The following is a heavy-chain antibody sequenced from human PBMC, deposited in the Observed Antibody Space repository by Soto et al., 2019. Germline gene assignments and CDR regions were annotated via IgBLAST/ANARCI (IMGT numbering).Heavy chain of an antibody. J-gene: IGHJ6*02. Sequence: QGQLVQSGAEVKKPGSSVKVSCKASGGTFSSYAISWVRQAPGQGLEWMGGIIPIFGTANYAQKFQGRVTITADESTSTAYMELSSLRSEDTAVYYCARSRVAATSLAYYYGMDVWGQGTTVTVSS. V-gene: IGHV1-69*01. CDR3: ARSRVAATSLAYYYGMDV. CDR2: IIPIFGTA. D-gene: IGHD2-15*01. CDR1: GGTFSSYA.